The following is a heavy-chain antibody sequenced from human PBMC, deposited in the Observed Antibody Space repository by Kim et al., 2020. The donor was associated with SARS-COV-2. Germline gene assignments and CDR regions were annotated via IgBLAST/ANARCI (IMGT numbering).Heavy chain of an antibody. D-gene: IGHD3-3*01. V-gene: IGHV4-34*01. CDR1: GGSFSGYY. Sequence: SETLSLTCAVYGGSFSGYYWSWIRQPPGKGLEWIGEINHSGSTNYNPSLKSRVTISVDTSKNQFSLNLSSVTAADTAVYYCARGHGDFWSGYYIGMPNYYYMDVWGKGTTVTVSS. CDR3: ARGHGDFWSGYYIGMPNYYYMDV. CDR2: INHSGST. J-gene: IGHJ6*03.